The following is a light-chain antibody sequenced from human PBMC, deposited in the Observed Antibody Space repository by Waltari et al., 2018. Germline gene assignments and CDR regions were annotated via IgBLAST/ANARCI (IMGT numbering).Light chain of an antibody. CDR2: GAS. CDR3: QQRSNWWT. V-gene: IGKV1-39*01. J-gene: IGKJ1*01. CDR1: ESISIY. Sequence: DIQMTQSPSSLSASVGDRVTITCRASESISIYLNWFQQKPGKAPKALIYGASSLQSVVPSRFSGSGSGTDFTLTISSLQPEDFALYYCQQRSNWWTFGQGTKVQIK.